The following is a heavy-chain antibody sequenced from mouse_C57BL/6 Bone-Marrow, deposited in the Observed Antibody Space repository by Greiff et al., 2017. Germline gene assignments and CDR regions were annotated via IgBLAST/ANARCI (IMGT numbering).Heavy chain of an antibody. D-gene: IGHD1-1*01. J-gene: IGHJ2*01. CDR3: ARWGNGSSLDD. V-gene: IGHV1-78*01. Sequence: VKLQESDAELVKPGASVKISCKVSGYTFTDHTIHWMKQRPEQGLDWIGYIYPRDGSTKYNEKFKGKATLTADKSSSTAYMQLNSLTSEDSAVYFCARWGNGSSLDDWGQGTTLTVSS. CDR1: GYTFTDHT. CDR2: IYPRDGST.